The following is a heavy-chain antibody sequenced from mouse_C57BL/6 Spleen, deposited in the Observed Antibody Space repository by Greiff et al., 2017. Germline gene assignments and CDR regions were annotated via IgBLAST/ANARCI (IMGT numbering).Heavy chain of an antibody. CDR2: INPNNGGT. CDR3: AKGGRGVGGWDSTRRYYFDY. D-gene: IGHD2-5*01. V-gene: IGHV1-26*01. CDR1: GYTFTDYY. J-gene: IGHJ2*01. Sequence: EVQLQQSGPELVKPGASVKISCKASGYTFTDYYMNWVKQSHGKSLEWIGDINPNNGGTSYNQKFKGKATLTVDKSSSTAYMELRSLTSEDSAVYYRAKGGRGVGGWDSTRRYYFDYWGQGTTLTVSS.